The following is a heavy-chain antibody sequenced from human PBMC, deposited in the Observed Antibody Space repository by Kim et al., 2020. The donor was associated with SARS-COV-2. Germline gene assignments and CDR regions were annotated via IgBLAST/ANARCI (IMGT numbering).Heavy chain of an antibody. V-gene: IGHV3-9*01. D-gene: IGHD6-19*01. CDR2: ISWNSGSI. J-gene: IGHJ4*02. CDR1: GFTFDDYA. Sequence: GGSLRLSCAASGFTFDDYAMHWVRQAPGKGLEWVSGISWNSGSIGYADSVKGRFTISRDNAKNSLYLQMNSLRAEDTALYYCAKGDYSSGWSDPFDYWGQGTLVTVSS. CDR3: AKGDYSSGWSDPFDY.